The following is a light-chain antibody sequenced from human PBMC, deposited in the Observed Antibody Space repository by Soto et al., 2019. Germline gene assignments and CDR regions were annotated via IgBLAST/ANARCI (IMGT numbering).Light chain of an antibody. V-gene: IGKV1-5*03. CDR3: QQYDYYPYT. CDR1: QSIRSW. Sequence: DIQMTQSPSTLSASVGDRVTITCRASQSIRSWLAWYQQKPGEAPKILIYKASSLESGVPSRFSGSGSGTDFTLTISSLQPDDFATYYCQQYDYYPYTFGQGTKLEIK. CDR2: KAS. J-gene: IGKJ2*01.